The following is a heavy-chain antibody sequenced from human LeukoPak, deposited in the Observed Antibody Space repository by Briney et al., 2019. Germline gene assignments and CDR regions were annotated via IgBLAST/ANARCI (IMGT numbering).Heavy chain of an antibody. CDR3: ARDCGGTSSGGSCHY. J-gene: IGHJ4*02. CDR1: GFTFSSYS. Sequence: PGGSLRLSCAASGFTFSSYSMNWVRQAPGKGLEWVSSISSSSSYIYYADSVKGRFTISRDNAKNSLYLQMNSLRAEDTAVYYCARDCGGTSSGGSCHYWGQGTLVTVSS. D-gene: IGHD2-15*01. CDR2: ISSSSSYI. V-gene: IGHV3-21*01.